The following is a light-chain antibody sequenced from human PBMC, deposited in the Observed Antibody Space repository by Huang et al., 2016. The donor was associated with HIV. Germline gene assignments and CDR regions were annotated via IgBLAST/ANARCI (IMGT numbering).Light chain of an antibody. J-gene: IGKJ1*01. Sequence: EIVMTQSPATLSVSPGDGATLSCRASESVSTNLAWYQQKPGQAPRLLIYGASTRAAGIPATFSGSGSATEFSLTISSLQSEDFAFYHCQQCNTWPWTFGQGTKVEI. CDR1: ESVSTN. V-gene: IGKV3-15*01. CDR3: QQCNTWPWT. CDR2: GAS.